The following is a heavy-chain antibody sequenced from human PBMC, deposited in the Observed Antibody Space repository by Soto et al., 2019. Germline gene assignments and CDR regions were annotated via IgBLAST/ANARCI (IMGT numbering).Heavy chain of an antibody. Sequence: EVQLVESGGGLVKPGGSLRLSCAASGFTFSSYSMNWVRQAPGKGLEWVSSISSSSSYIYYADSVKGRFTISGDNAKNSLYLQMNSLRAEDTAVYYCASSATTVTTSFQHWGQGTLVTVSS. CDR1: GFTFSSYS. D-gene: IGHD4-17*01. V-gene: IGHV3-21*01. CDR2: ISSSSSYI. J-gene: IGHJ1*01. CDR3: ASSATTVTTSFQH.